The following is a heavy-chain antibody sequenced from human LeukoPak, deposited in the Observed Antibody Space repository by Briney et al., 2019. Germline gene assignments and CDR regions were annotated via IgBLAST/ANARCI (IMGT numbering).Heavy chain of an antibody. V-gene: IGHV4-39*01. CDR1: GGSISSSSYY. D-gene: IGHD3-3*01. J-gene: IGHJ4*02. CDR2: IYYSGST. Sequence: SETLSLTCTVSGGSISSSSYYWGWIRQPPGKGLEWIGSIYYSGSTYYNPSLKSRVTISVDTSKNQFSLKLSSVTAADTAVYYCARQVLEWFYYDYWGQGTLVTVSS. CDR3: ARQVLEWFYYDY.